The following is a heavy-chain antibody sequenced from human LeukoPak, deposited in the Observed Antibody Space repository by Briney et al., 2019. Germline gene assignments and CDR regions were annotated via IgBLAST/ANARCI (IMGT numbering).Heavy chain of an antibody. D-gene: IGHD3-16*01. V-gene: IGHV3-48*03. J-gene: IGHJ1*01. Sequence: GGSLRLSCEASGFTFSSYDMNWVRQAPGKGLQWISHITQGGSTIYYADSVKGRFTLFRDNAKSSLYLQMDSLRVEDTAIYYCARSRGKYFQRWGQGTLVTVSS. CDR2: ITQGGSTI. CDR3: ARSRGKYFQR. CDR1: GFTFSSYD.